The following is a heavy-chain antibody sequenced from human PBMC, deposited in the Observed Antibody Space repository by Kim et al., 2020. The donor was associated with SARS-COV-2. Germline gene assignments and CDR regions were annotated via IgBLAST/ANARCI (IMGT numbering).Heavy chain of an antibody. CDR3: ARGAIAVAGTTVGDYYYYGMDV. CDR2: INHSGST. Sequence: SETLSLTCAVYGGSFSGYYWSWIRQPPGKGLEWIGEINHSGSTNYNPSLKSRVTISVDTSKNQFSLKLSSVTAADTAVYYCARGAIAVAGTTVGDYYYYGMDVWGPGTTVTVS. V-gene: IGHV4-34*01. J-gene: IGHJ6*02. D-gene: IGHD6-19*01. CDR1: GGSFSGYY.